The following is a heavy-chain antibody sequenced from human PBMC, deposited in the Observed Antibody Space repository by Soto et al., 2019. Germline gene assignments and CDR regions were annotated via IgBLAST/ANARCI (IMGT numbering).Heavy chain of an antibody. V-gene: IGHV3-30-3*01. CDR1: GFTFSSYA. CDR2: ISYDGSNK. Sequence: QVQLVESGGGVVQPGRSLRLSCAASGFTFSSYAMHWVRQAPGKGLEWVAVISYDGSNKYYADSVKGRFTISRDNSKNTLYLQMNSLRAEDTAVYYCARDRLFSGTTVTTADYWGQGTLVTVSS. D-gene: IGHD4-17*01. CDR3: ARDRLFSGTTVTTADY. J-gene: IGHJ4*02.